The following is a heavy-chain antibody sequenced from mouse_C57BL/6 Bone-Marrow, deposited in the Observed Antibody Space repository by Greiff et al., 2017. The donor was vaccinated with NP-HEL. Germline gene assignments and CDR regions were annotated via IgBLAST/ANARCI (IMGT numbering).Heavy chain of an antibody. CDR3: ASQSNSDY. Sequence: VQLQQPGAELVKPGASVQMSCKASGYTFTSYWITWVKQRPGQGLEWIGDIYPGSGSTNYNEKFKSKATLTVYTSSSTAYMQLSSLTSEDSAVYYCASQSNSDYWGQGTTLTVSS. V-gene: IGHV1-55*01. CDR1: GYTFTSYW. J-gene: IGHJ2*01. CDR2: IYPGSGST. D-gene: IGHD5-1*01.